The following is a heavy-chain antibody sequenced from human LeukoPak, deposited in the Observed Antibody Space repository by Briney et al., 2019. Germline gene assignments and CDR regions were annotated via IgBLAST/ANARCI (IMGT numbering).Heavy chain of an antibody. CDR3: ARDTAMATDWFDP. CDR2: IIPIFGTA. D-gene: IGHD5-18*01. J-gene: IGHJ5*02. V-gene: IGHV1-69*13. Sequence: SVKVSCKASGGTFSSYAISWVRQAPGQGLEWMGGIIPIFGTANYAQKFQGRVTITADESTSTAYMELSSLRSEDTAVYCCARDTAMATDWFDPWGQGTLVTVSS. CDR1: GGTFSSYA.